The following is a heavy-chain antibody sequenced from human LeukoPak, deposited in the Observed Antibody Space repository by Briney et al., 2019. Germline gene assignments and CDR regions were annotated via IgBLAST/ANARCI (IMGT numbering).Heavy chain of an antibody. V-gene: IGHV3-64D*09. CDR3: VKDTPSVGSWAALDV. Sequence: PGGSLRLSCSASGFTFSTYAMHWVRQAPGKGLEYVSAISTNGGTTFYADSLKGRFIISRDNSKNTLYLQMSSLRTEGTAVYYCVKDTPSVGSWAALDVWGQGTVVTVSS. CDR1: GFTFSTYA. D-gene: IGHD3-10*01. J-gene: IGHJ3*01. CDR2: ISTNGGTT.